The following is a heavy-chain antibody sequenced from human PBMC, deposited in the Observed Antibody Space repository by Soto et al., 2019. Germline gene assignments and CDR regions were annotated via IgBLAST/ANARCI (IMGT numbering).Heavy chain of an antibody. Sequence: PSETLSLTCTVSGGSISRGGYYWSWIRQHPGKGLEWIGYIYYSGSTYYNPSLKSRVTISVDTSKNQFSLKLSSVTAADTAVYYCARGGQQWLSTHGFFDYWGQGTLVTVSS. D-gene: IGHD6-19*01. CDR1: GGSISRGGYY. V-gene: IGHV4-31*03. CDR3: ARGGQQWLSTHGFFDY. CDR2: IYYSGST. J-gene: IGHJ4*02.